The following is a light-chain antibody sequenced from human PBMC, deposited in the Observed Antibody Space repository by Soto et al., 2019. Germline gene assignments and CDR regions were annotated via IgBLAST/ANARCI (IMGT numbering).Light chain of an antibody. V-gene: IGKV3-15*01. CDR2: GAS. J-gene: IGKJ1*01. CDR3: QQSNNGPRT. CDR1: QSVSSN. Sequence: EIVMTQSPATLSVSPGERATLSCRASQSVSSNLAWYQQKPGQAPRLLIYGASTRAPGIPARFSGSGSGTEFSLTISSLQSEDFAVYYCQQSNNGPRTFGQGTKLEIK.